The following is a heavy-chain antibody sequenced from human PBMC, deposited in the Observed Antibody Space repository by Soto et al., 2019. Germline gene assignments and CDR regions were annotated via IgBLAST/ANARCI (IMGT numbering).Heavy chain of an antibody. J-gene: IGHJ3*01. V-gene: IGHV2-5*02. Sequence: QITLKESGPTLVKPTQTLTLTCIFSGFSFSADGVGVGWIRQPPGKALEWLALIYWDDDTRYRPSLKSRLTITKDTSKNQVVLTMTNMDPVDTRTYYCAHAYGGTSWPNDAFDVWGQGTVVTVSS. CDR1: GFSFSADGVG. D-gene: IGHD2-2*01. CDR2: IYWDDDT. CDR3: AHAYGGTSWPNDAFDV.